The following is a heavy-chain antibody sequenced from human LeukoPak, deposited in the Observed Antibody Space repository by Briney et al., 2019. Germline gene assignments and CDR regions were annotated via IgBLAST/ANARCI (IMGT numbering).Heavy chain of an antibody. CDR2: IYTSGST. V-gene: IGHV4-61*02. CDR3: ARRVSSGWAFDY. D-gene: IGHD6-19*01. Sequence: SETLSLTCTVSGGSISSGSYYWSWIRQPAGKGLEWIGRIYTSGSTYYNPSLKSRVTISVDTSKNQFSLKLSSVTAADTAVYYCARRVSSGWAFDYWGQGTLVAVSS. CDR1: GGSISSGSYY. J-gene: IGHJ4*02.